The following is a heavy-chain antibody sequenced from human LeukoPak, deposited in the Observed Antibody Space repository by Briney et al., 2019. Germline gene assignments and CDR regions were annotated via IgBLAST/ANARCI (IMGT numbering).Heavy chain of an antibody. CDR2: ISYDGSDE. V-gene: IGHV3-30*18. Sequence: GRSLRLSCAASGFTFSSYGMHWVRQAPGKGLDWVAVISYDGSDEYYADSVKGRFTISRDNSKNTLYLQMSSLRAEDTAVYYWAKGRITMVRGVIPPGLDHWGQGTLVTVSS. D-gene: IGHD3-10*01. CDR3: AKGRITMVRGVIPPGLDH. CDR1: GFTFSSYG. J-gene: IGHJ4*02.